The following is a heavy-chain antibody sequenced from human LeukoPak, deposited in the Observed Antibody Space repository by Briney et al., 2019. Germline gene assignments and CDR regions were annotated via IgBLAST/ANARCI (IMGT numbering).Heavy chain of an antibody. CDR2: IYYSGST. D-gene: IGHD2-15*01. CDR3: AREGSGHFDY. V-gene: IGHV4-59*01. CDR1: GGSISSYY. J-gene: IGHJ4*02. Sequence: SETLSLTCTVSGGSISSYYWSWIRQPPGKGLEWIGYIYYSGSTNYNPSLKSRVTISVDTSKNQFSPKLSSVTAADTAVYYCAREGSGHFDYWGQGTLVTVSS.